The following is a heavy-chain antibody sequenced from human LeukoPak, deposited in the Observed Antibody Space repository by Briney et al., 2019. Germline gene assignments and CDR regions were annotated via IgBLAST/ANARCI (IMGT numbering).Heavy chain of an antibody. V-gene: IGHV4-30-4*08. CDR2: IYYSGST. CDR1: GGSISSGDYY. Sequence: SETLSLTCTVSGGSISSGDYYWSWIRQPPGKGLEWIGYIYYSGSTYYNPSLKSRVTISVDTSKNQFSLKLSSVTAADAAVYYCARMRDVVVPAALDCWGQGTLVTVSS. CDR3: ARMRDVVVPAALDC. D-gene: IGHD2-2*01. J-gene: IGHJ4*02.